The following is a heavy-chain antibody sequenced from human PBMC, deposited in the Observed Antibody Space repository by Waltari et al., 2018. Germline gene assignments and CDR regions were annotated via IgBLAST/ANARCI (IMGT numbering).Heavy chain of an antibody. J-gene: IGHJ1*01. CDR2: INHSGRT. Sequence: QVQLQQWGAGLLKPSETLSLTCAVYGGSFSGYYWSWIRQPPGKGLEWIGEINHSGRTNYNPSLKSRVTISVDTSKNQLSLKLTSVTAADSAVYYCARDAPGVGAANLHWGQGTLVTVSS. CDR3: ARDAPGVGAANLH. V-gene: IGHV4-34*01. D-gene: IGHD6-13*01. CDR1: GGSFSGYY.